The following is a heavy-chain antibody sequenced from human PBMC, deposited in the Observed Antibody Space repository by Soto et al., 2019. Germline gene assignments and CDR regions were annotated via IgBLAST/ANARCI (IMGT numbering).Heavy chain of an antibody. V-gene: IGHV4-39*01. CDR1: GGSISSSSYY. Sequence: SETLSLTCTVSGGSISSSSYYWGWIRQPPGKGLEWIGSIYYSGSTYYNPSLKSRVTISVDTSKNQFSLKLSSVTAADTAVYYCARGRQYGSGSYYDYYYGMDVWGQGTTVT. D-gene: IGHD3-10*01. CDR3: ARGRQYGSGSYYDYYYGMDV. CDR2: IYYSGST. J-gene: IGHJ6*02.